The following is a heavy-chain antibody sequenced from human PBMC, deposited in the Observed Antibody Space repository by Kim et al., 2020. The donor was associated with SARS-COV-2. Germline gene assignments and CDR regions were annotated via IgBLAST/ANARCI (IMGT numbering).Heavy chain of an antibody. CDR2: INHSGST. J-gene: IGHJ4*02. D-gene: IGHD5-12*01. CDR3: ATGGGYGDY. CDR1: GGSISSYY. V-gene: IGHV4-34*01. Sequence: SETLSLTCTVSGGSISSYYWSWIRQPPGKGLEWIGEINHSGSTNYNPSLKSRVTISVDTSKNQFSLKLSSVTAADTAVYYCATGGGYGDYWGQGTLVTVSS.